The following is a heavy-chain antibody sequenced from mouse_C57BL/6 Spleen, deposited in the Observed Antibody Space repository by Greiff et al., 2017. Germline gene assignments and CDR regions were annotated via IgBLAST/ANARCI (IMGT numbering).Heavy chain of an antibody. CDR1: GYTFTSYW. V-gene: IGHV1-55*01. J-gene: IGHJ4*01. CDR2: IYPGSGST. Sequence: QVQLQQSGAELVKPGASVKMSCKASGYTFTSYWITWVKQRPGQGLEWIGDIYPGSGSTNYNEKFKSKATLTVDTSSSTAYMQLSSLTSEDSAVYYCARSYDYEAMDYWGQGTSVTVSS. CDR3: ARSYDYEAMDY.